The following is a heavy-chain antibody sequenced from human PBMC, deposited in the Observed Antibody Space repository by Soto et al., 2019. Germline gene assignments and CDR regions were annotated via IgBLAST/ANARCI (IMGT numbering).Heavy chain of an antibody. D-gene: IGHD3-3*01. V-gene: IGHV1-2*02. CDR3: ARDFAYFDS. CDR2: ININSGGT. J-gene: IGHJ4*02. CDR1: GYTFTGYY. Sequence: ASVKVSCKASGYTFTGYYVHWVRQAPGQGLEWMGWININSGGTIYPQKFQGRVTISVDTSKNQFSLNLDSVTAADTAVYFCARDFAYFDSWGQGTLVTVSS.